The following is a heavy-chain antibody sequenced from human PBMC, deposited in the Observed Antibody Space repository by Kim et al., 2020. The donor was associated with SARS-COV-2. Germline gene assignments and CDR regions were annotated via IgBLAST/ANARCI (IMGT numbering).Heavy chain of an antibody. CDR3: ARDLVY. V-gene: IGHV4-38-2*02. J-gene: IGHJ4*02. CDR1: GYSISSGYY. CDR2: IYHSGST. Sequence: SETLSLTCTVSGYSISSGYYWGWIRQPPGKGLEWIGSIYHSGSTYYNPSLKSRVTISVDTSKNQFSLKLSSVTAADTAVYYCARDLVYWGQGTLVTVSS.